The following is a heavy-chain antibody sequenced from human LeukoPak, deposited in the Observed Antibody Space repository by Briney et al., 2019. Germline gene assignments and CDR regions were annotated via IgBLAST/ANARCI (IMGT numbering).Heavy chain of an antibody. CDR2: IYHSGST. Sequence: PSQTLSLACTVSGRSISSGGYYWNWIRQHPGEGLEWIGYIYHSGSTYYSPSLKSRVTISVDTSKNLFSLKLSSVTAADTAVYYCARGDYGGNHLDSWGQGTLVTVSS. CDR1: GRSISSGGYY. J-gene: IGHJ4*02. V-gene: IGHV4-31*03. CDR3: ARGDYGGNHLDS. D-gene: IGHD4-23*01.